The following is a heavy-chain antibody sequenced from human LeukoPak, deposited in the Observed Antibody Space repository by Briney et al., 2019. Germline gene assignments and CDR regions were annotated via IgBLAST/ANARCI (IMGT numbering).Heavy chain of an antibody. CDR2: IYTSGST. J-gene: IGHJ6*03. V-gene: IGHV4-4*07. CDR1: GGSISSYY. Sequence: SETLSLTCTVSGGSISSYYWSWMRQPAGKGLEWIGRIYTSGSTNYNPSLKSRITMSVDTSKNQFSLKLSSVTAADTAVYYCARGVGAARPRYYYYYMDVWGKGTTVTVSS. D-gene: IGHD6-6*01. CDR3: ARGVGAARPRYYYYYMDV.